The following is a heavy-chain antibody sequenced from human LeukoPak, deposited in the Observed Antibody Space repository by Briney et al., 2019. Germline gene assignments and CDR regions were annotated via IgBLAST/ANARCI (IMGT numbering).Heavy chain of an antibody. CDR2: LNGDGSST. V-gene: IGHV3-74*01. CDR3: ARDHIVATSDLGIKKIRLNY. D-gene: IGHD5-12*01. CDR1: GFTFSNYW. Sequence: HPGGSLRLSCAASGFTFSNYWMHWVRQAPGKGLVWVSRLNGDGSSTNYADSVKGRFTISRDNAKNTLYLQMNSLRAEDTAVYYCARDHIVATSDLGIKKIRLNYWGQGTLVTVSS. J-gene: IGHJ4*02.